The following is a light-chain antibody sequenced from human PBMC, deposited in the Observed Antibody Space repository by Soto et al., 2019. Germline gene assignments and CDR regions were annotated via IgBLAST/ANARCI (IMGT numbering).Light chain of an antibody. Sequence: QAVVTQPPSVSGAPGQRVTISCTGSNSNIGAGYDVHWYQQYPGTAPKLLIYRNTNRPSGVPDRFSGSKSDTSASLAITGLQATDEADYYCQSYDISLSGRVFGGGTKLTVL. V-gene: IGLV1-40*01. CDR2: RNT. CDR1: NSNIGAGYD. CDR3: QSYDISLSGRV. J-gene: IGLJ3*02.